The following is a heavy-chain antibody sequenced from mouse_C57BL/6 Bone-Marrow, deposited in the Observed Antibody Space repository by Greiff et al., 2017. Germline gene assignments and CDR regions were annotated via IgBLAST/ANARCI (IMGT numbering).Heavy chain of an antibody. D-gene: IGHD1-1*01. CDR3: ARDHYYGSSRYAMDY. CDR1: GFTFSSYG. CDR2: ISSGGSYT. Sequence: EVQRVESGGDLVKPGGSLKLSCAASGFTFSSYGMSWVRQTPDKRLEWVATISSGGSYTYYPDSVKGRFTLSRDNANNTLYLQMSSLKSEDTAMYYCARDHYYGSSRYAMDYWGQGTSVTVSS. J-gene: IGHJ4*01. V-gene: IGHV5-6*01.